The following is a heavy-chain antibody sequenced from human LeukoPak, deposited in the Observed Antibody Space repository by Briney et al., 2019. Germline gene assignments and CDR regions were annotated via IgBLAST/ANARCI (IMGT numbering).Heavy chain of an antibody. CDR1: GGTFSSCA. J-gene: IGHJ5*02. Sequence: SVRVSCKASGGTFSSCAISWVRQAPGQGLEWMGRIIPIFGIANYAQKFQGRVTITADKSTSTAYMELSSLRSEDTAVYYCAKGREIAVAGFEDWFDPWGQGTLVTVSS. CDR2: IIPIFGIA. V-gene: IGHV1-69*04. CDR3: AKGREIAVAGFEDWFDP. D-gene: IGHD6-19*01.